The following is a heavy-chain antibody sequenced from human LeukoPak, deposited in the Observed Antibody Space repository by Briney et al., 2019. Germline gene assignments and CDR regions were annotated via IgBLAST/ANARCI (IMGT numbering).Heavy chain of an antibody. V-gene: IGHV3-49*04. CDR2: IRSKAYGGTT. CDR3: ARFGEDYYYGMDV. J-gene: IGHJ6*02. CDR1: GFTFSSYA. Sequence: GGSLRLSCAASGFTFSSYAMNWVRQAPGKGLEWVGFIRSKAYGGTTEYAASVKGRFTISRDDSKGIAYLQMNSLKTEDTAVYYCARFGEDYYYGMDVWGQGTTVTVSS. D-gene: IGHD3-10*01.